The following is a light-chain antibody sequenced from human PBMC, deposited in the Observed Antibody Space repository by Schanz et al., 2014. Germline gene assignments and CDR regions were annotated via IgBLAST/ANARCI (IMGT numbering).Light chain of an antibody. J-gene: IGKJ2*01. CDR3: HQSYSTPHT. V-gene: IGKV1-39*01. CDR2: AAS. Sequence: DIQMTQFPSSLSASVGDRVTITCRASQTISSYLNWYRHKPGKDPKLLIYAASTLQSGVPSRFSGGGSGTDFTLTISSLQPEDFATYYCHQSYSTPHTFGRGTNLEIK. CDR1: QTISSY.